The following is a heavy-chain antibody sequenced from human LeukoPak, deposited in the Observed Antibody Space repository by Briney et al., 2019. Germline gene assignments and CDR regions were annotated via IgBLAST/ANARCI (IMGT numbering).Heavy chain of an antibody. CDR2: ISGGGDTT. CDR1: GFTFSSDA. CDR3: AREDVRRARYPGPYYYYGMDV. Sequence: PGGSLRLSCAASGFTFSSDAMSWVRQAPGKGLEWVSVISGGGDTTFYSDSVKGRFTISRDNSKNTLYLQMNSLRAGDTAVYYCAREDVRRARYPGPYYYYGMDVWGQGTTVTVSS. J-gene: IGHJ6*02. V-gene: IGHV3-23*01. D-gene: IGHD1-1*01.